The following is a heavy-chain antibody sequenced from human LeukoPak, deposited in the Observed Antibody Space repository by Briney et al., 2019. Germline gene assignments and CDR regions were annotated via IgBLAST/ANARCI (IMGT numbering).Heavy chain of an antibody. V-gene: IGHV5-51*01. Sequence: GESLKISCKGSGYRFNAYWIAWVRQMPGKGLEWMGIIYPDDSDTRYSPSFQGQVTISADKSVRTAYLQWSSLKASDTGMYYCARRGAADGGDYWGQGTLVTVSS. CDR2: IYPDDSDT. J-gene: IGHJ4*02. CDR3: ARRGAADGGDY. CDR1: GYRFNAYW. D-gene: IGHD4-23*01.